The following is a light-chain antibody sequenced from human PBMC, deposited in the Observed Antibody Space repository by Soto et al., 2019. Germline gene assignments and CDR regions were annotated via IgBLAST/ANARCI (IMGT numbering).Light chain of an antibody. CDR2: AAS. CDR1: QSVSSSN. Sequence: EIVLTQSPVTLSLSPGERATLSCRASQSVSSSNLAWYQQKPGQAPRLLIYAASSRATGIPDRFSGSGSGADFTITISRLAPEDFAVYYCQQYGTSPPYTFGQGTTVEIK. V-gene: IGKV3-20*01. J-gene: IGKJ2*01. CDR3: QQYGTSPPYT.